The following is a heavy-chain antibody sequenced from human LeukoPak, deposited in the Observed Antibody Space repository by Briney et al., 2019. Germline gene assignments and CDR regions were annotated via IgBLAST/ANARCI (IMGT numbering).Heavy chain of an antibody. CDR3: AKVDRYYASGSYTYFDY. V-gene: IGHV3-30*18. Sequence: PGGSLRLSCAASGFSFSDYYMMWIRQAPGKGLEWVAVISYDGGNKYYADSVKGRFTVSRDNSKNTLYLQMNNLRAEDTAVYYCAKVDRYYASGSYTYFDYWGQGTLVTVSS. CDR1: GFSFSDYY. J-gene: IGHJ4*02. CDR2: ISYDGGNK. D-gene: IGHD3-10*01.